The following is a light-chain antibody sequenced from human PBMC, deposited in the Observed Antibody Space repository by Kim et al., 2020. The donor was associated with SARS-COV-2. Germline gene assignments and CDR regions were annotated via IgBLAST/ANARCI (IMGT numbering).Light chain of an antibody. CDR3: QVWDSSSDHVV. CDR2: YDS. Sequence: PGKAARINWGGNNIGSKSVHWYQQKPGQAPVLVIYYDSDRPSGIPERFSGSNSGNTATLTISRVEAGDEADYYCQVWDSSSDHVVFGGGTQLTVL. J-gene: IGLJ2*01. V-gene: IGLV3-21*04. CDR1: NIGSKS.